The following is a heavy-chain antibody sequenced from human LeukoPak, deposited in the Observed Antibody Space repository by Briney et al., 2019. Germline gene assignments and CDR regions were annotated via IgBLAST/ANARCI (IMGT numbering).Heavy chain of an antibody. J-gene: IGHJ4*02. CDR2: INPNSGST. Sequence: GASVKVSCKASGYTFTGYYMHWVRQAPGQGLEWMGWINPNSGSTNYAQKFQGRVTMTRDTSISTAYMELSRLRSDDTAVYYCARVVSVVVPAAIPYDYWGQGTLVTVSS. CDR3: ARVVSVVVPAAIPYDY. CDR1: GYTFTGYY. D-gene: IGHD2-2*03. V-gene: IGHV1-2*02.